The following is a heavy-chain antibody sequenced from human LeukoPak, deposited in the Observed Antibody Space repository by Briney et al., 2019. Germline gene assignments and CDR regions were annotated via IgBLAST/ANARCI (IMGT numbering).Heavy chain of an antibody. CDR3: ASHYYYCSGSDYYFDY. V-gene: IGHV4-59*01. J-gene: IGHJ4*02. Sequence: SETLSLTCTVSGGSISSYYWSWIRQPPGKGLEWIGDIWYSGNSNYNPALKSRVTISVDPSKNQFSLKLSSVTAADTAVYYCASHYYYCSGSDYYFDYWGQGTVVTVS. CDR2: IWYSGNS. CDR1: GGSISSYY. D-gene: IGHD3-10*01.